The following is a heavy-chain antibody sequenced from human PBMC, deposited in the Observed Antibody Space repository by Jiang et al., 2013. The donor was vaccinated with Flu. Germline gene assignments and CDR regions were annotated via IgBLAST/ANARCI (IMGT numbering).Heavy chain of an antibody. CDR1: GYTFTSYA. V-gene: IGHV1-3*01. J-gene: IGHJ3*02. Sequence: GAEVKKPGASVKVSCKASGYTFTSYAMHWVRQAPGQRLEWMGWINAGNGNTKYSQKFQGRVTITRDTSASTAYMELSSLRSEDTAVYYCARDIVVVVAASEDAFDIWGQGTMVTVSS. CDR3: ARDIVVVVAASEDAFDI. CDR2: INAGNGNT. D-gene: IGHD2-15*01.